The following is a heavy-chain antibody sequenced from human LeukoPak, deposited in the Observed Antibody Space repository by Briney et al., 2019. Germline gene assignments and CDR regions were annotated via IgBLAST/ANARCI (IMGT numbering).Heavy chain of an antibody. D-gene: IGHD5-18*01. V-gene: IGHV1-69*04. Sequence: GASVKVSCKASGGTFSSYAISWVRQAPGQGLEWMGRIIPILGIANYAQKFQGRVTITADKSTSTAYMELSSLRSEDTAVYYCARGDTWIQSYRYYGMDVWGQGTTVTVSS. J-gene: IGHJ6*02. CDR1: GGTFSSYA. CDR2: IIPILGIA. CDR3: ARGDTWIQSYRYYGMDV.